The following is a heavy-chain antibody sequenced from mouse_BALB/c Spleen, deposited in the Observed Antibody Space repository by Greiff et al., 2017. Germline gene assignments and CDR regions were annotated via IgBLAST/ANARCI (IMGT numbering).Heavy chain of an antibody. CDR3: ALGLSWFAY. D-gene: IGHD4-1*01. V-gene: IGHV3-2*02. CDR2: ISYSGST. J-gene: IGHJ3*01. CDR1: GYSITSDYA. Sequence: VQLKESGPGLVKPSQSLSLTCTVTGYSITSDYAWNWIRQFPGNKLEWMGYISYSGSTSYNPSLKSRISITRDTSKNQFFLQLNSVTTEDTATYYCALGLSWFAYWGQGTLVTVSA.